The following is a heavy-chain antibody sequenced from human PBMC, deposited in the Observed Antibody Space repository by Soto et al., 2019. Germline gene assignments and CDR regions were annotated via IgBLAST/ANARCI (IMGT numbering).Heavy chain of an antibody. V-gene: IGHV3-23*01. CDR3: AKVTKRAAAGRYEYYKYGMDV. J-gene: IGHJ6*02. CDR2: ISGIGGSS. D-gene: IGHD6-13*01. CDR1: GFAFSTYA. Sequence: EVQLLESGGALEHPGGSLRLFCAASGFAFSTYAMTWVRQAPGKGLEWVSVISGIGGSSYYAASVKGRFTISRDNSKNTLFLQMNGLRAEDTAVYYCAKVTKRAAAGRYEYYKYGMDVWGQGTTVTVSS.